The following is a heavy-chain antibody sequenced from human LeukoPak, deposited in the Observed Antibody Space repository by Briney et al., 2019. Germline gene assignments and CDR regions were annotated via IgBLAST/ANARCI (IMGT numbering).Heavy chain of an antibody. Sequence: SETLSLTCTVSGGSISSYYWSWIRQPPGKGLEWIGYIYYSGSTNYNPSLKSRVTISVDTSKNQFSLKLSSVTAAGTAVYYCARDRRRGYSYGSFDYWGQGTLVTVSS. CDR1: GGSISSYY. CDR2: IYYSGST. J-gene: IGHJ4*02. D-gene: IGHD5-18*01. CDR3: ARDRRRGYSYGSFDY. V-gene: IGHV4-59*01.